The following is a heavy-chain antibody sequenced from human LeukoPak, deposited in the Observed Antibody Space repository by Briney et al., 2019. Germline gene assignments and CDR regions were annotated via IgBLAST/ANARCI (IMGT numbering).Heavy chain of an antibody. D-gene: IGHD6-13*01. CDR1: GFTVSSNY. J-gene: IGHJ4*02. CDR2: IYSGGST. Sequence: GGSLRLSCAASGFTVSSNYMSWVRQAPGKGLEWVPVIYSGGSTYYADSVKGRFTISRDNSKNTLYLQMNSLRAEDTAVYYCARVNVYSSSWYYDYWGQGTLVTVSS. CDR3: ARVNVYSSSWYYDY. V-gene: IGHV3-66*01.